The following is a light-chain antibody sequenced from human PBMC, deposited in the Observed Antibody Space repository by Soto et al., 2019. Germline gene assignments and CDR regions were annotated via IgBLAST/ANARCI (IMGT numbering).Light chain of an antibody. CDR2: DAS. V-gene: IGKV1-5*01. CDR3: QQYNSYPWT. CDR1: QSISSW. Sequence: EIQMTQSPSTLSASLVDRFTITCRASQSISSWLAWYQQKPGKAPKLLIYDASSLESGVPSRFSGSGSGTEFTLTISSLQPDDFATYYCQQYNSYPWTFGQGTKVDI. J-gene: IGKJ1*01.